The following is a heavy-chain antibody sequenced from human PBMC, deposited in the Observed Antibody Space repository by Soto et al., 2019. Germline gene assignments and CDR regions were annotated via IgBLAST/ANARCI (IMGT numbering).Heavy chain of an antibody. D-gene: IGHD3-10*01. Sequence: EVQLVESGGGLIQPGGSLRLSCAVSGFTVSNNYMSWVRQAPGKGLEGVSVIYSGGYTAYGDSVKGRFTISRDNSKNKLILKKKPLGPDDRGCFYWAPRPGGGGYWGQGTLVTVSS. CDR1: GFTVSNNY. CDR3: APRPGGGGY. J-gene: IGHJ4*02. V-gene: IGHV3-53*01. CDR2: IYSGGYT.